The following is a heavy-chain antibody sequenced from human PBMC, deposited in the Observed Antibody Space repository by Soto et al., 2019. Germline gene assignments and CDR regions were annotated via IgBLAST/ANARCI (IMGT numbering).Heavy chain of an antibody. Sequence: ASVKVSCKVSGYTLTELSMHWVRQAPGKGLEWMGGFDPEDGETIYAQKFQGRVTMTEDTSTDTAYMELSSLRSEDTAVYYCARHTSYTLAYCGGDCYGNWYFDLWGRGTLVTVSS. J-gene: IGHJ2*01. CDR3: ARHTSYTLAYCGGDCYGNWYFDL. V-gene: IGHV1-24*01. D-gene: IGHD2-21*02. CDR1: GYTLTELS. CDR2: FDPEDGET.